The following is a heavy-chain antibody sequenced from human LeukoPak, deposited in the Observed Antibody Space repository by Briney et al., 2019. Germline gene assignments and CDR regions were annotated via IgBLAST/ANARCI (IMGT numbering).Heavy chain of an antibody. V-gene: IGHV7-4-1*02. CDR3: ARDVSGWYDGRFFY. CDR2: INTNTGNP. J-gene: IGHJ4*02. CDR1: GYTFTSYA. D-gene: IGHD6-19*01. Sequence: GASVKVSCKASGYTFTSYAMNWVRQAPGQGLEWMGWINTNTGNPTYAQGFAGRFVFSLDTSVSTAYLQISSLKAEDAAVYYCARDVSGWYDGRFFYWGQGTLVTVSS.